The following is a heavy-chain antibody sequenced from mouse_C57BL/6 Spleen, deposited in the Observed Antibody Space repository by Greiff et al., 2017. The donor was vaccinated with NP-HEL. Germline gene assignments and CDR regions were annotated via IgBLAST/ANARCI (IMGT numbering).Heavy chain of an antibody. CDR1: GFTFSDYY. CDR3: ARDPGYYGSSFYFDY. V-gene: IGHV5-16*01. D-gene: IGHD1-1*01. CDR2: INYDGSST. J-gene: IGHJ2*01. Sequence: EVHLVESEGGLVQPGSSMKLSCTASGFTFSDYYMAWVRQVPEKGLEWVANINYDGSSTYYLDSLKSRFIISRDNAKNILYLQMSSLKSEDTATYYCARDPGYYGSSFYFDYWGQGTTLTVSS.